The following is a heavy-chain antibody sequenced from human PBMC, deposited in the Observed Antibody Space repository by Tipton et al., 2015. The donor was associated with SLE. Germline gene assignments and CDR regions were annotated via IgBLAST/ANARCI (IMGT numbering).Heavy chain of an antibody. CDR3: ARGLGTVTTRAFDI. D-gene: IGHD4-17*01. Sequence: TLSLTCAVYGGSFSGYYWSWIRQPPGKGLEWIGEINQSGSTNHKPSLKSRVTISLDTSKNQFSLKLNSVTAADTAVYYCARGLGTVTTRAFDIWGQGTMVTVSS. V-gene: IGHV4-34*01. J-gene: IGHJ3*02. CDR2: INQSGST. CDR1: GGSFSGYY.